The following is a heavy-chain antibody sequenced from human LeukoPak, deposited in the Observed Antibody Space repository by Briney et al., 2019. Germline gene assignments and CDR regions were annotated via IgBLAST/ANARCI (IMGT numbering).Heavy chain of an antibody. Sequence: GGSLRLSCAASGFTFSSYGMHWVRQAPGKGLEWVSAISGSGGSTYYADSVKGRFTISRDNSKNTLYLQMNSLRAEDTAVYYCAKDYHSSSWYDYWGQGTLVTVSS. CDR3: AKDYHSSSWYDY. V-gene: IGHV3-23*01. D-gene: IGHD6-13*01. CDR2: ISGSGGST. CDR1: GFTFSSYG. J-gene: IGHJ4*02.